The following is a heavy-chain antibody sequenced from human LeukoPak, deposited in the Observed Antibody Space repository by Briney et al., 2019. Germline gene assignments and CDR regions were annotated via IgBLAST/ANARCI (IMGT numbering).Heavy chain of an antibody. CDR1: GFTFSTFA. CDR2: IISSGVTT. V-gene: IGHV3-23*01. J-gene: IGHJ4*02. D-gene: IGHD6-13*01. Sequence: GGSLRLSCVASGFTFSTFAMTWVRQAPGKGLEWVSSIISSGVTTYYADSVKGRFTISRDSSENTLYLQMNSLRAEDTAVYYCARGRIDSSSQLKYYFDYWGQGTLVTVSS. CDR3: ARGRIDSSSQLKYYFDY.